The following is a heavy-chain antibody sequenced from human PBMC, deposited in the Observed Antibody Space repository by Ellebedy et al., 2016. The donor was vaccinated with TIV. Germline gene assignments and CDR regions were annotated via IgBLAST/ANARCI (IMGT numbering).Heavy chain of an antibody. V-gene: IGHV1-46*01. J-gene: IGHJ6*02. CDR1: GYIFTRYQ. CDR2: INPSGGST. D-gene: IGHD2-15*01. CDR3: ARLVVAATDYYYGMDV. Sequence: ASVKVSCKASGYIFTRYQMHWVRQAPGQGLEWMGIINPSGGSTSYAQKFQGRVTMTRDTSTSTVYMELSSLRSEDTAVYYCARLVVAATDYYYGMDVWGQGTTVTVSS.